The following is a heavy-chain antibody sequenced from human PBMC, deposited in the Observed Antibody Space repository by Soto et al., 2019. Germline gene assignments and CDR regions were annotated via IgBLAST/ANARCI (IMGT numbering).Heavy chain of an antibody. J-gene: IGHJ5*02. CDR3: ARKAVTYHGPVWFDP. CDR1: GYSFTSYW. D-gene: IGHD3-16*02. Sequence: EMQLVQSGAEVKKPGESLKIPCKGSGYSFTSYWIGWVRQMPGKGLEWMGIIYPDDSDTRYSPSFQGHVTISADKSTNTAYRQWSSLKAPDTAMYYCARKAVTYHGPVWFDPWGQGTLVTVSS. CDR2: IYPDDSDT. V-gene: IGHV5-51*03.